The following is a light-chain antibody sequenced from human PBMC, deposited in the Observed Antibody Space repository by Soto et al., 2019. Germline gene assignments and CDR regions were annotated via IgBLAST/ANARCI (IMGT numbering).Light chain of an antibody. CDR1: QSVSSSN. V-gene: IGKV3-20*01. J-gene: IGKJ4*01. CDR2: DAS. CDR3: QQYGSSPPVT. Sequence: EIVLTQSPGTLSLSAGERATLSCRASQSVSSSNLAWYQQKPGQAPRLLIFDASRRATGAPDRFSGSGSGTDFTLTISILEPDDFAVYYCQQYGSSPPVTFGGGTKVEIK.